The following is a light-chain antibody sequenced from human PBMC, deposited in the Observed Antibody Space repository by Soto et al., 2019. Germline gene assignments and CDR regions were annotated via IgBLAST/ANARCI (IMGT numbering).Light chain of an antibody. CDR2: GAS. Sequence: EIVMTQSPATLSVSAGESATLXXRASQSVSSDLAWYHQKPGQAPRVXIYGASTRATGIPARFSGTGAGTDFTLTVSSLQSEDFAVYYCQQYYSIPWTFGQGTKVDIK. J-gene: IGKJ1*01. CDR3: QQYYSIPWT. V-gene: IGKV3-15*01. CDR1: QSVSSD.